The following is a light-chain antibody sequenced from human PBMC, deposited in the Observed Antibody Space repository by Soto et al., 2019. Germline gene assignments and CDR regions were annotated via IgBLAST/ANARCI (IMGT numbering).Light chain of an antibody. CDR1: QSVSRY. V-gene: IGKV3-11*01. CDR2: DAS. CDR3: QQGSNWRPIT. J-gene: IGKJ5*01. Sequence: EIVLTQDPATLSLSPGEITTLSCRASQSVSRYLAWYQQKPGQAPRLLIYDASNRATGIPARFSGSGSGTDFTLTISSLEPEDFAVYYCQQGSNWRPITFGQGTRLEI.